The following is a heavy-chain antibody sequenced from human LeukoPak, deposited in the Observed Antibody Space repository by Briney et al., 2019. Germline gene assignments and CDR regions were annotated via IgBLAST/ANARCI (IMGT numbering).Heavy chain of an antibody. Sequence: GGSLRLSCAASGFTFSSYWMSWVRQAPGKGLEWVANIKQDGSEKYYVDSVKGGFTISRDNAKNSLYLQMNSLRAEDTAVYYCARGPQRGYSGYSNDYWGQGTLVTVSS. CDR2: IKQDGSEK. J-gene: IGHJ4*02. V-gene: IGHV3-7*01. CDR3: ARGPQRGYSGYSNDY. CDR1: GFTFSSYW. D-gene: IGHD5-12*01.